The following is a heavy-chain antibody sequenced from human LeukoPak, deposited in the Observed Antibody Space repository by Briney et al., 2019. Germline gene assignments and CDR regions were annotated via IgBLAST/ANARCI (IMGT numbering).Heavy chain of an antibody. D-gene: IGHD2-15*01. J-gene: IGHJ6*03. CDR3: ARGRGGKYCSGGSCYSYDYYYYYMDV. CDR1: GGTLGSYA. CDR2: IIPIFGTA. Sequence: SVKVSCKASGGTLGSYAISWVRQAPGQGLEWMGGIIPIFGTANYAQKFQGRVTITADKSTSTANMELSSLRPEDTAVYYCARGRGGKYCSGGSCYSYDYYYYYMDVWGKGTTVTVSS. V-gene: IGHV1-69*06.